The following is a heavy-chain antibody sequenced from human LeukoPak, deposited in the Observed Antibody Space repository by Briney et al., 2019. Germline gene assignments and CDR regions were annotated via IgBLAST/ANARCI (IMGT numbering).Heavy chain of an antibody. V-gene: IGHV1-46*01. D-gene: IGHD3-10*01. CDR2: INPSGGSI. J-gene: IGHJ4*02. Sequence: ASVTVSCKASGYIFTSYYMYWVRQPPGQGLEWMGTINPSGGSISYAQKFQGRVTMTRDTSTSTVYMELSSLRSEDTAMYYCARYYIEGRCFDYWGQRTLVTVSS. CDR1: GYIFTSYY. CDR3: ARYYIEGRCFDY.